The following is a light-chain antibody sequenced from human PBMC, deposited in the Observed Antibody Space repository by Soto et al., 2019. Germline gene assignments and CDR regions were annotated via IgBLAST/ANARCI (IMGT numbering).Light chain of an antibody. CDR1: SSNIGAGYE. CDR3: QSYDSSLSALYV. CDR2: GNN. Sequence: QSVLTQPPSVSGAPGQRVTISCTGSSSNIGAGYEVHWYQQLPGTAPKLLIYGNNNRPSGVPDRFSGSKSGTSASLAITGLQAEDEADYYCQSYDSSLSALYVFGTGTKVTV. V-gene: IGLV1-40*01. J-gene: IGLJ1*01.